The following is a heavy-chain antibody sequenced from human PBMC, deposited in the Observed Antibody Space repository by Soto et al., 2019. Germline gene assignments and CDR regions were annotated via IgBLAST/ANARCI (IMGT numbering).Heavy chain of an antibody. Sequence: SETLSLTCAVYGGSFSGYYWSWIRQPPGKGLEWIREINHSGSTNYNPSLKSRVTISVDTSKNQFSLKLSSVTAADTAVYYCARGRGGWELRVSYYYGMDVWGQGTTVTVSS. CDR3: ARGRGGWELRVSYYYGMDV. CDR2: INHSGST. J-gene: IGHJ6*02. CDR1: GGSFSGYY. V-gene: IGHV4-34*01. D-gene: IGHD1-26*01.